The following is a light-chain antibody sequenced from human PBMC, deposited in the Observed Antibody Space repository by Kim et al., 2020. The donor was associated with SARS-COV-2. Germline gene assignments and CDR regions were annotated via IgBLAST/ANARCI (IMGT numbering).Light chain of an antibody. V-gene: IGKV1-5*03. CDR3: LSGT. Sequence: PSTLSASVGDRVTITCRASQSINNLLAWYQQKPGKAPNLLIYRASSLQNGVPSRFGGRGSGTEFTLTINSLQPDDFATYYCLSGTFGQGTKVDIK. CDR2: RAS. J-gene: IGKJ1*01. CDR1: QSINNL.